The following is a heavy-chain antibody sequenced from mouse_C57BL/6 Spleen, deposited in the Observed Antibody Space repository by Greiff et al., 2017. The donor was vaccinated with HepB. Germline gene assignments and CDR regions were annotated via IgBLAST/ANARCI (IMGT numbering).Heavy chain of an antibody. CDR3: ARGNGAMDY. Sequence: EVKVVESEGGLVQPGRSMKLSCTASGFTFSDYYMAWVRQVPEKGLEWVANINYDGSSTYYLDSLKSRFIISRDNAKNILYLQMSSLKSEDTATYYCARGNGAMDYWGQGTSVTVSS. J-gene: IGHJ4*01. CDR2: INYDGSST. CDR1: GFTFSDYY. V-gene: IGHV5-16*01.